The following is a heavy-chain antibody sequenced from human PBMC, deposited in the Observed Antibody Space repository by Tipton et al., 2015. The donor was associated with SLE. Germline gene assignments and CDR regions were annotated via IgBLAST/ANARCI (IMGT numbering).Heavy chain of an antibody. D-gene: IGHD7-27*01. J-gene: IGHJ4*02. CDR1: GGSISSFY. CDR2: IFHNGRI. V-gene: IGHV4-59*01. CDR3: ATAPTWGGFDY. Sequence: TLSLTCTVSGGSISSFYWGWIRQTPGKGLEWIGNIFHNGRINYNPSLESRLTILVDTSMSQFSLKLNSVTAADTAVYYCATAPTWGGFDYWGQGTLVAVSS.